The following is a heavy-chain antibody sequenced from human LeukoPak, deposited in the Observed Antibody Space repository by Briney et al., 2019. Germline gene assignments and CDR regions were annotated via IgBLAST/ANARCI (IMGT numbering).Heavy chain of an antibody. V-gene: IGHV3-23*01. J-gene: IGHJ4*02. CDR2: ISGSGGDT. CDR3: AKDLLVGATKGNY. D-gene: IGHD1-26*01. Sequence: PGGSLRLSCAASGFTFSSYAMSWVRQAPGKGLEWVSAISGSGGDTFHADSVKGRFTISRDNSKNTLYLRMNSLRAEDTAVYYCAKDLLVGATKGNYWGQGTLVTVSS. CDR1: GFTFSSYA.